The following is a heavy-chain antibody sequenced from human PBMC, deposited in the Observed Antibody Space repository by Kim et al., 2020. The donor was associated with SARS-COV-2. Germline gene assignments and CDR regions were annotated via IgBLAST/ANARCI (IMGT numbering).Heavy chain of an antibody. J-gene: IGHJ4*02. CDR2: VYYTGNT. Sequence: SETLSLTCTVSGGSISSSAYYWGWIRQPPGKGLEWIGSVYYTGNTYYNPSLKSRVTISVDTSKNLFSLKLSSVTAADTAVYYCARHFRGTTLRFLGLHQFDYRGPGTLVTLSP. CDR3: ARHFRGTTLRFLGLHQFDY. CDR1: GGSISSSAYY. V-gene: IGHV4-39*01. D-gene: IGHD3-3*01.